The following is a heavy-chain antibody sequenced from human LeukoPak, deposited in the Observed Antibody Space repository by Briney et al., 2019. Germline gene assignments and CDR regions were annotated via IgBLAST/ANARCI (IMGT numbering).Heavy chain of an antibody. Sequence: PSETLSPTCSVSGGSISGYYWTWVRQPPGKGLEWIGQIHYSGRADYNPSLKSRITMSVDTSRNQISLKLSSVTAADTAIYYCVRFGVNYDMDVWGQGTTVTVFS. CDR1: GGSISGYY. CDR2: IHYSGRA. V-gene: IGHV4-59*01. D-gene: IGHD3-16*01. J-gene: IGHJ6*02. CDR3: VRFGVNYDMDV.